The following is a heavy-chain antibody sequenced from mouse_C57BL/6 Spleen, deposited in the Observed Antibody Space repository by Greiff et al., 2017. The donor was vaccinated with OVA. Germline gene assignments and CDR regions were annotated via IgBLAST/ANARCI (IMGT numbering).Heavy chain of an antibody. CDR1: GYTFTSYW. J-gene: IGHJ3*01. CDR2: INPSNGDT. D-gene: IGHD2-14*01. Sequence: QVQLQQPGTELVKPGASVKLSCKASGYTFTSYWMHWVKQRPGQGLEWIGNINPSNGDTNYNEKFKSKATLTVDKSSSTAYMQLSSRTSEDSAVYSCARAGYSAWLAYWGQGTLVTVSA. CDR3: ARAGYSAWLAY. V-gene: IGHV1-53*01.